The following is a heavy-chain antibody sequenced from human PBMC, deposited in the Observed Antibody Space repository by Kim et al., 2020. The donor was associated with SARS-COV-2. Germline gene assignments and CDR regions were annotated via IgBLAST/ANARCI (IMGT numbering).Heavy chain of an antibody. D-gene: IGHD6-19*01. CDR2: INPSGGST. Sequence: ASVKVSCKASGYTFTSYYMHWVRQAPGQGLEWMGIINPSGGSTSYAQKFQGRVTMTRDTSTSTVYMELSSLRSEDTAVYYCARDRLKARIAVAGTPLYWGQGTLVTVSS. CDR3: ARDRLKARIAVAGTPLY. J-gene: IGHJ4*02. CDR1: GYTFTSYY. V-gene: IGHV1-46*01.